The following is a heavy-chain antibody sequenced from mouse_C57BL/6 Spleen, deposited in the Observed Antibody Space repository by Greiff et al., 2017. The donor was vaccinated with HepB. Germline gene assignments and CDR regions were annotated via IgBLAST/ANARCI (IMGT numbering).Heavy chain of an antibody. V-gene: IGHV6-3*01. CDR2: IRLKSDNYAT. D-gene: IGHD1-1*01. CDR3: TDIYGSSPYYYAMDY. CDR1: GFTFSNYW. J-gene: IGHJ4*01. Sequence: EVQLVESGGGLVQPGGSMKLSCVASGFTFSNYWMNWVRQSPEKGLEWVAQIRLKSDNYATHYAESVKGRFTISKDDSKSIVYLQMNNLRAEDTGIYYCTDIYGSSPYYYAMDYWGQGTSVTVSS.